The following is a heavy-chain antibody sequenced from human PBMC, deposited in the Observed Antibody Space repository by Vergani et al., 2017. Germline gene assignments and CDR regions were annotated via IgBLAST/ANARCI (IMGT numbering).Heavy chain of an antibody. Sequence: VQLLESGGGLVQPGGSLRLSCAASGFTFSSYGMHWVRQAPGKGLEWVAVISYDGSNKYYADSVKGRFTISRDNSKNTLYLQMNSLRAEDTAVYYCAKDASNYMDYWGQGTLVTVSS. J-gene: IGHJ4*02. D-gene: IGHD4-11*01. CDR3: AKDASNYMDY. V-gene: IGHV3-30*18. CDR2: ISYDGSNK. CDR1: GFTFSSYG.